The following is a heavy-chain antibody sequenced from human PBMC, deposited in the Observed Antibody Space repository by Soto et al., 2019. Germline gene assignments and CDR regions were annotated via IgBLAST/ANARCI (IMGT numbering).Heavy chain of an antibody. V-gene: IGHV4-59*08. CDR1: GGSISSYY. J-gene: IGHJ5*02. D-gene: IGHD1-1*01. CDR2: IYYSGST. CDR3: ASHLSTTIPPLPFAP. Sequence: PSETLSLTCTVSGGSISSYYWSWIRQPPGKGLEWIAYIYYSGSTEYNPSLKGRVTISVDTSKNQFSLQLSSVTAADTAVYYCASHLSTTIPPLPFAPWGQAPLVTVSS.